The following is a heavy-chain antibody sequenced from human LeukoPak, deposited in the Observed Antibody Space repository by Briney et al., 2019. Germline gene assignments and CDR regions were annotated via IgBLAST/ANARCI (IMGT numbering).Heavy chain of an antibody. CDR2: TRNKARSYTT. V-gene: IGHV3-72*01. CDR1: GFAFSDHY. D-gene: IGHD1-26*01. J-gene: IGHJ3*02. Sequence: GGSLRLSCAASGFAFSDHYIDWVRQAPGKGLEWVGRTRNKARSYTTEYGASVKGRFTISRDDSKNSLYLQMNSLKTEDTAVYYCARAPVGDTSTVGAIDIWGQGTMVTVSS. CDR3: ARAPVGDTSTVGAIDI.